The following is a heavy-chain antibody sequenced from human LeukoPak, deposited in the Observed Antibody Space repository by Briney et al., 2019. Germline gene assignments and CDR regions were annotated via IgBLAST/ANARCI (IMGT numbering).Heavy chain of an antibody. J-gene: IGHJ4*02. V-gene: IGHV1-69*04. CDR2: IIPILGIA. CDR1: GDTFSSYT. CDR3: AREKTVAHFDY. Sequence: SVKVSRKASGDTFSSYTISWVRQAPGQGLEWMGRIIPILGIANYAQKFQGRVTITADKSTSTAYMELSSLRSEDTAVYYCAREKTVAHFDYWGQGTLVTVSS. D-gene: IGHD4-23*01.